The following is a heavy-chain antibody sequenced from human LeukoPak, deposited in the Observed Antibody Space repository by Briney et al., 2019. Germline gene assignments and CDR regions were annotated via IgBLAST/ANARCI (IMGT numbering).Heavy chain of an antibody. D-gene: IGHD6-13*01. Sequence: SETLSLTCTVSGGSISYSNSYWGWIRQPPGKGLEWIGNIYFSGSTYYKQSLKSRVTISVDTSKNQFSLKLRSVTAADTAVYYCARGKYSGSWADYWGQGTLVTVSS. J-gene: IGHJ4*02. V-gene: IGHV4-39*07. CDR2: IYFSGST. CDR3: ARGKYSGSWADY. CDR1: GGSISYSNSY.